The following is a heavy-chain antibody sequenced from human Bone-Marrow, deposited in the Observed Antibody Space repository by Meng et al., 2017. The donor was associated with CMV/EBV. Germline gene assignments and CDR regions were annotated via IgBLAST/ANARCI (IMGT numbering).Heavy chain of an antibody. D-gene: IGHD3-22*01. CDR3: AKRGDSSGTYAMDV. CDR1: GFTFSSYW. CDR2: IKQDGSEK. V-gene: IGHV3-7*01. Sequence: GESLKISCAASGFTFSSYWMSWVRQAPGKGLEWVANIKQDGSEKYHADSVKGRFTISRDNSKNTLYLQMNSLRAEDTAVYYCAKRGDSSGTYAMDVWGQGTTVTVSS. J-gene: IGHJ6*02.